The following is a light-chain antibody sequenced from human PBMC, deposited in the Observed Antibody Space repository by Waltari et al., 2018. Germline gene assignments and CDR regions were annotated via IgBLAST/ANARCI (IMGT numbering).Light chain of an antibody. CDR3: TSYASSNSVV. V-gene: IGLV2-8*01. Sequence: QSALTQPPSASGSPGQSVTISCTGTSSDVGVYNYVSWYQQHPGKAPKLMIYEVSKRPAGVPARFSGAKSGNTASLTVSGLQAEDEAEYDGTSYASSNSVVFGGGTKLTVL. CDR1: SSDVGVYNY. CDR2: EVS. J-gene: IGLJ2*01.